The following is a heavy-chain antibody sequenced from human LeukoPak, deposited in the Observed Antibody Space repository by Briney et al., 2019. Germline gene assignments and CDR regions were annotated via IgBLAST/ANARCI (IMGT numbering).Heavy chain of an antibody. CDR1: GGAISSYH. Sequence: SETLSLTCTVSGGAISSYHWSWIRQPAGKGLEWIGRIYTSGSTNYNPSLKSRVTMSVDTSKNQFSLKLSSVTAADTAVYYCASSCGGDCSATSFDYRGQGTLVTVSS. V-gene: IGHV4-4*07. CDR2: IYTSGST. D-gene: IGHD2-21*01. J-gene: IGHJ4*02. CDR3: ASSCGGDCSATSFDY.